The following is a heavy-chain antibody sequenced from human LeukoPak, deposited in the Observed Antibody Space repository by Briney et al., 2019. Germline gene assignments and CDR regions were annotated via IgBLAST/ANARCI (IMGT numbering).Heavy chain of an antibody. J-gene: IGHJ5*02. Sequence: GESLKISCKGSGYSFTSYWIGWVRQMPGKGLEWMGIIYPGDPDTRYSPSFQGQVTISADKSISTAYLQWSSLKASDTAMYYCARSTTYYDFWSGSGDSYWFDPWGQGTLVTVSS. D-gene: IGHD3-3*01. CDR3: ARSTTYYDFWSGSGDSYWFDP. CDR2: IYPGDPDT. CDR1: GYSFTSYW. V-gene: IGHV5-51*01.